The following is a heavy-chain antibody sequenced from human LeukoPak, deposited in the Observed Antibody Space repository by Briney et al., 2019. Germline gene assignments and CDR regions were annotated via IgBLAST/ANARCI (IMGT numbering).Heavy chain of an antibody. Sequence: SETLSLTCTVSGGSINGFYWSWIRQPPGKGLEWVGFIYYSGTTDYNPSLKSRVTISVDTSKKQFSLKLSSVTAADTAVYYCARGVVLTGYPLDFWGRGTLVTVSS. CDR3: ARGVVLTGYPLDF. J-gene: IGHJ4*02. CDR1: GGSINGFY. CDR2: IYYSGTT. V-gene: IGHV4-59*01. D-gene: IGHD3-9*01.